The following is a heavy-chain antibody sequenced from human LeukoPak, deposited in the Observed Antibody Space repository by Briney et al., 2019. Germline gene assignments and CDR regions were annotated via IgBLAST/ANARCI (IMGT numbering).Heavy chain of an antibody. CDR3: ARRVWGRGFDP. J-gene: IGHJ5*02. V-gene: IGHV4-34*01. CDR1: GGSFSGYY. Sequence: PSETLSLTCAVYGGSFSGYYWSWIRQPPGKVLEWIGEINHSGSTNYNPSLKSRVTISVDTSKNQFSLKLSSVTAADTAVYYCARRVWGRGFDPWGQGTLVTVSS. D-gene: IGHD3-16*01. CDR2: INHSGST.